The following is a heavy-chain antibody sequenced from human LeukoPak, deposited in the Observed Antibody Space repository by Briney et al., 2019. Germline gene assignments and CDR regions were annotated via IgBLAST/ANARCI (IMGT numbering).Heavy chain of an antibody. Sequence: GGSLRLSCAASGFTFSSYAMTWVRQAPGKGLEWVSDIGERGEFTYYADSVKGRFIISRDNSKNTLYLQMNSLRAEDTAVYYCAKDRFPRQNGDYVFDWGQGTLVTVSS. D-gene: IGHD4-17*01. CDR2: IGERGEFT. CDR1: GFTFSSYA. CDR3: AKDRFPRQNGDYVFD. V-gene: IGHV3-23*01. J-gene: IGHJ4*02.